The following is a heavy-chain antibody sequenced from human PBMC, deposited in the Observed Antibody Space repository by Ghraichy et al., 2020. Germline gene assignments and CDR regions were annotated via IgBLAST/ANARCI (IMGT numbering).Heavy chain of an antibody. CDR3: ANAMFQVPIKRGLLDS. D-gene: IGHD2-2*01. V-gene: IGHV3-23*01. CDR1: GFTFSSYA. Sequence: GGSLRLSCTTSGFTFSSYAMSWVRQAPGKGLEWVSAIISSGGDTFYADSVKGRFPISRENSKNTLYLQMNRLRTEDTAVYYCANAMFQVPIKRGLLDSWGQGTLVTVSS. J-gene: IGHJ4*02. CDR2: IISSGGDT.